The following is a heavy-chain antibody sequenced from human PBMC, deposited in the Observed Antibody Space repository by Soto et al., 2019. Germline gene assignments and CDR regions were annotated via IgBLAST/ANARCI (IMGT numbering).Heavy chain of an antibody. CDR1: GDSINSSHW. CDR2: ISHSGST. D-gene: IGHD3-3*01. J-gene: IGHJ4*02. V-gene: IGHV4-4*02. Sequence: PSETLSLTCAVSGDSINSSHWWNWVRQPPGKGLEWIGQISHSGSTNYNPSLTSRVNKSVDKSKNHFSLKLTSVRAEDTAVYYCARDDGWGFLEWLPGFDYWGQGTLVTVSS. CDR3: ARDDGWGFLEWLPGFDY.